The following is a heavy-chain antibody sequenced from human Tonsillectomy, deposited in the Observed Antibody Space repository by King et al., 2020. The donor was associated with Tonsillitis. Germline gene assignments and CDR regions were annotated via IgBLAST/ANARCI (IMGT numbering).Heavy chain of an antibody. CDR1: GFTFSSYA. J-gene: IGHJ6*02. V-gene: IGHV3-23*04. CDR2: ISGSGGST. CDR3: AKFPYRNNPPRSIDYYYYGMDV. Sequence: VQLVESGGGLVQPGGSLRLSCAASGFTFSSYAMSWVRQAPGKGLEWVSAISGSGGSTYYADSVKGRFTISRDNSKNMLYLQMNSLRAEDTAVYYCAKFPYRNNPPRSIDYYYYGMDVWGQGTTVTVSS. D-gene: IGHD1/OR15-1a*01.